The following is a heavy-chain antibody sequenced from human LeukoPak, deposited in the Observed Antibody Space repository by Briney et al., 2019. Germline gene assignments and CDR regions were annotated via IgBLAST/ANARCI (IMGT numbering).Heavy chain of an antibody. CDR3: ATGNYYDSRGYYTFGH. CDR1: GFAFNKYW. V-gene: IGHV3-74*01. Sequence: GGSLRLSCAASGFAFNKYWMHWVRQTPGKGRVWVSRINGDGSATSYADSVKGGFTISRDNAKNTLYLQMSSLRAEDTAVYYCATGNYYDSRGYYTFGHWGQGTLVTVSS. D-gene: IGHD3-22*01. J-gene: IGHJ4*02. CDR2: INGDGSAT.